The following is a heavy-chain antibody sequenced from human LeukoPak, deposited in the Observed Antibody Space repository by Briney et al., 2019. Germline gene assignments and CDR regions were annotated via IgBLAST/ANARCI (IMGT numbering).Heavy chain of an antibody. CDR2: VSLTGLT. Sequence: PLETLCLSCGVSGGSITRTNWWSWVRQPPGQGLEWIGEVSLTGLTNYNPSLSSRVIMALDTSKNHLSLNLTSVTAADTAVYYCTRENGALSPFGYWGQGTLVTVPS. CDR3: TRENGALSPFGY. D-gene: IGHD2-8*01. V-gene: IGHV4-4*02. CDR1: GGSITRTNW. J-gene: IGHJ4*02.